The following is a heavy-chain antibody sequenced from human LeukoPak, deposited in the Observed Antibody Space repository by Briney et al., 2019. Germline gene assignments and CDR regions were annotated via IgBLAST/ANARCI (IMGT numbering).Heavy chain of an antibody. CDR3: ARSEYYDSSGYSNSEYFQH. J-gene: IGHJ1*01. V-gene: IGHV1-8*01. CDR1: GYTFTSYD. CDR2: MNPNSGNT. Sequence: ASVKVSCKASGYTFTSYDINWVRQATGQGLEWMGWMNPNSGNTGYAQKFQGRVTMTRNTSISTAYMELSSLRSEDTAVYYCARSEYYDSSGYSNSEYFQHWGQGTLVTVSS. D-gene: IGHD3-22*01.